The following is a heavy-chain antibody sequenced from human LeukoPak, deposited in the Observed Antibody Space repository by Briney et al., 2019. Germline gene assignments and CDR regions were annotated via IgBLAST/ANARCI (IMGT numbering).Heavy chain of an antibody. V-gene: IGHV3-33*08. Sequence: PGGSLRLSCAASGFTFSSYAMHWVRQASGKGLEWVAVIWYDGSNKYYADSVKGRFTISRDNSKNTLYLQMNSLRAEDTAVYYCASNHAYYFDIWGQGTMVTVSS. D-gene: IGHD1-26*01. CDR2: IWYDGSNK. CDR3: ASNHAYYFDI. J-gene: IGHJ3*02. CDR1: GFTFSSYA.